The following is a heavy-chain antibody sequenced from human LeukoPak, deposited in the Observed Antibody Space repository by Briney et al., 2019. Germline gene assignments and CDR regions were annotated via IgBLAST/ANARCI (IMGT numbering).Heavy chain of an antibody. CDR3: AREGSNGGYYYYGMDV. V-gene: IGHV3-48*03. Sequence: GGSLRLSCAASGFTFSSYEMNWVRQAPGKGLEWVSYISSSGSTIYYADSVKGRFTISRDYAKNSLYLQMNSLRAEDTAVYYCAREGSNGGYYYYGMDVWGQGTTVTVSS. J-gene: IGHJ6*02. CDR1: GFTFSSYE. CDR2: ISSSGSTI. D-gene: IGHD4-11*01.